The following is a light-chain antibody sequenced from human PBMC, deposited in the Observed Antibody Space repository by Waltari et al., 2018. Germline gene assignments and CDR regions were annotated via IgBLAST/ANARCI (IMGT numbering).Light chain of an antibody. Sequence: AIQMTQSPSSLSASVGDRVTIPSRASQDIRNDLGWYQQKPGKAPKLLIYATSTLQSGVPSRFSGSGSGTDFSLTINSLQAEDFATYYCLQDYTYPMTFGQVTKVEVK. J-gene: IGKJ1*01. CDR2: ATS. V-gene: IGKV1-6*01. CDR1: QDIRND. CDR3: LQDYTYPMT.